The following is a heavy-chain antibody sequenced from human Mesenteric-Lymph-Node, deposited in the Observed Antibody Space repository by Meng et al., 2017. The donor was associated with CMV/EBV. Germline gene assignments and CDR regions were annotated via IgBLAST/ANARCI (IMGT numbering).Heavy chain of an antibody. CDR3: ARSRSVFYSYGPYYFDY. V-gene: IGHV4-39*01. CDR1: GGSITSSGYY. CDR2: ISYSGST. Sequence: SETLSLTCTVSGGSITSSGYYWGWIRQPPGKGLEWIGSISYSGSTYYNPSLQRRATISVDTSKNQFSLRLSSVTAADTAVYYCARSRSVFYSYGPYYFDYWGQGSLVTVSS. J-gene: IGHJ4*02. D-gene: IGHD5-18*01.